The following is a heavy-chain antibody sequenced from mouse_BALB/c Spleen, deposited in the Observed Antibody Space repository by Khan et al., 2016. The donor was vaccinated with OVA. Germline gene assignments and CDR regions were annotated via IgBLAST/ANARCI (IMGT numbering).Heavy chain of an antibody. CDR2: ISYSGVT. Sequence: EVQLQESGPGLVKPSQSLSLTCTVTGYSITSGYAWNWIRQFPGNKLEWMGYISYSGVTSYTPSLKSRISFTRDTSKNQFFLQLTAATTEDTATYYCARGNYYGYYFDYWGQGTTLTVSS. CDR3: ARGNYYGYYFDY. D-gene: IGHD1-1*01. CDR1: GYSITSGYA. V-gene: IGHV3-2*02. J-gene: IGHJ2*01.